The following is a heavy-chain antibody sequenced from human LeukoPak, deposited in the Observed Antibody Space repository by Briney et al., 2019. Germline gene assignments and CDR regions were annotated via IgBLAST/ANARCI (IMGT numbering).Heavy chain of an antibody. CDR2: IIPIFGTA. D-gene: IGHD1-1*01. V-gene: IGHV1-69*06. CDR3: ARDETGTTVGYYYYYMDV. J-gene: IGHJ6*03. Sequence: GASVKVSCKASGGTFSSYAISWVRQAPGQGLEWMGGIIPIFGTANYAQKFQGRVTITADKSTSTAYMELSSLRSEDTAVYYCARDETGTTVGYYYYYMDVWGKGTTVTVSS. CDR1: GGTFSSYA.